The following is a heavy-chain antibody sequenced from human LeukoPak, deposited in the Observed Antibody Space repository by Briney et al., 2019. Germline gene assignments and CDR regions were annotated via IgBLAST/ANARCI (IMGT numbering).Heavy chain of an antibody. CDR1: GASISSSNYY. J-gene: IGHJ4*02. CDR2: IYYTGST. V-gene: IGHV4-39*01. D-gene: IGHD4-17*01. Sequence: SETLSLTCSVSGASISSSNYYWGWVRQPPGKGLEWIGSIYYTGSTHYSPSLRGRVTISVDTSKNQFSLKLRSVTAADTAVYYCASPPADGDYTLWSDSWGPGTLVTVSS. CDR3: ASPPADGDYTLWSDS.